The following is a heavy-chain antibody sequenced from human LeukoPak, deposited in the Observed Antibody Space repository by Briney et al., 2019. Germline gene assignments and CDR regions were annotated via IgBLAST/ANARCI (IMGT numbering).Heavy chain of an antibody. Sequence: GASVKVSCKASGYTFTSYDINWVRQATGQGLEWMGWMNPNSGNTGYAQKFQGRVTMTRNTSISTAYMELSSLRSEDTAVYYCATQRGLRRQQLRLGEPRPRWFDPWGQGTLVTVSS. CDR3: ATQRGLRRQQLRLGEPRPRWFDP. CDR1: GYTFTSYD. J-gene: IGHJ5*02. CDR2: MNPNSGNT. D-gene: IGHD6-13*01. V-gene: IGHV1-8*01.